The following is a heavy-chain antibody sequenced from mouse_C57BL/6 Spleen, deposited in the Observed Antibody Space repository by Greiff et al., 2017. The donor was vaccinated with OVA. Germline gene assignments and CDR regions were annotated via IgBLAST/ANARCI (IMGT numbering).Heavy chain of an antibody. CDR2: IHPNSGST. J-gene: IGHJ1*03. V-gene: IGHV1-64*01. Sequence: QVQLQQPGAELVKPGASVKLSCKASGYTFTSYWMHWVKQRPGPGLEWIGMIHPNSGSTNYNEKFKSKATLTVDKSSSTAYMQLSSLTSEDSAVYYCARGDGSSYVPFDVWGTGTTVTVSS. CDR1: GYTFTSYW. CDR3: ARGDGSSYVPFDV. D-gene: IGHD1-1*01.